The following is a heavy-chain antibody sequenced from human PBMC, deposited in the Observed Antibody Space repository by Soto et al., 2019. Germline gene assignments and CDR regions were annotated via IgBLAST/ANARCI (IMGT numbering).Heavy chain of an antibody. Sequence: QVQLVQSGAEVKKPGSSVKVSCQASGGTFSGYALTWVRQAPGQGLEWMGEFVPLFGSTNYAQKFAGRITIIADESTSTGYMELSTLRSEDTAVYYCATPALGTSSPPCVDNWGHGTLVTVSS. CDR3: ATPALGTSSPPCVDN. CDR2: FVPLFGST. J-gene: IGHJ4*01. V-gene: IGHV1-69*01. CDR1: GGTFSGYA.